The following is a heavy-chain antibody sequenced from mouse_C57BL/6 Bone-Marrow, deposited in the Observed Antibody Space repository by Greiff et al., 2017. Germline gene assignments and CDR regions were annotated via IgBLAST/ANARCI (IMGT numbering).Heavy chain of an antibody. CDR2: INPSSGYT. CDR1: GYTFTSYT. CDR3: ARDYDLFAY. V-gene: IGHV1-4*01. Sequence: VQLVESGAELARPGASVKMSCKASGYTFTSYTMHWVKQRPGQGLEWIGYINPSSGYTKYNQKFKDKATLTADKSSSTAYMQLSSLTSEDSAVYYCARDYDLFAYWGQGTLVTVSA. J-gene: IGHJ3*01. D-gene: IGHD2-4*01.